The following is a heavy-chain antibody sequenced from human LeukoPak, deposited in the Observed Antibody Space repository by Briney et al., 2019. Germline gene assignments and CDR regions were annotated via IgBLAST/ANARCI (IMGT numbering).Heavy chain of an antibody. D-gene: IGHD2-15*01. J-gene: IGHJ3*02. CDR1: GGTFSSYV. V-gene: IGHV1-69*01. Sequence: SVKVSCKASGGTFSSYVINWVRQAPGEVLEWMGGILPIFGTAIYAQHFQGRLTITADESTNSAYTELNRLRSDDTAVYYCARDGSGCSGGSCYDPNRRFDIGGQGTMVTVSS. CDR2: ILPIFGTA. CDR3: ARDGSGCSGGSCYDPNRRFDI.